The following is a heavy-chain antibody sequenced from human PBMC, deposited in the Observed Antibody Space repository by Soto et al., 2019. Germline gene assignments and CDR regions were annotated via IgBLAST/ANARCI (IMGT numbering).Heavy chain of an antibody. Sequence: EVQLVESGGGLVQPGGSLRLSCAASGFTFSSFWMHWVRQLPGKGLVWISRIENDGSSTSYADSVQGRFTISRDDAKNTLYLQMNSLSAEDTAVYYCARDNYGRFDYWGQGSLVTVSS. CDR1: GFTFSSFW. D-gene: IGHD4-17*01. CDR2: IENDGSST. CDR3: ARDNYGRFDY. V-gene: IGHV3-74*01. J-gene: IGHJ4*02.